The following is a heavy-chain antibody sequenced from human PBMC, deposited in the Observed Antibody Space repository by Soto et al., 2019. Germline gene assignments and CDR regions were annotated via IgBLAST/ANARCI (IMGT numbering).Heavy chain of an antibody. Sequence: GGSLRLSCAASGFTFSSYAMHWVRQAPGKGLEWVAVISYDGSNKYYADSVKGRFTISRDNSKNTLYLQMNSLRAEDTAVYYCARAQAAAGSGMDVWGQGTTVTVSS. CDR2: ISYDGSNK. D-gene: IGHD6-13*01. CDR3: ARAQAAAGSGMDV. J-gene: IGHJ6*02. CDR1: GFTFSSYA. V-gene: IGHV3-30-3*01.